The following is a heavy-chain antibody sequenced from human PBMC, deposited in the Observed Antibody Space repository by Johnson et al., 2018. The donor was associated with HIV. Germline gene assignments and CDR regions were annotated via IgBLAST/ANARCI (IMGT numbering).Heavy chain of an antibody. CDR2: ISYDGSNK. V-gene: IGHV3-30*04. Sequence: QVQLVESGGGVVQPGRSLRLSCAASGFTFTTYALHCVRQAPGKGLEWVAVISYDGSNKYYADSVKGRFTISRDNSKNTLYLQMNSLRAGDTAVYYCAREAQTHAFDIWGQGTMVTVSS. D-gene: IGHD4-23*01. CDR1: GFTFTTYA. CDR3: AREAQTHAFDI. J-gene: IGHJ3*02.